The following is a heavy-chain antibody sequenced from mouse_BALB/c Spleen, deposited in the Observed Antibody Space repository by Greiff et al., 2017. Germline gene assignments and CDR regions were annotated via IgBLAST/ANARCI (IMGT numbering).Heavy chain of an antibody. CDR3: ARLGDCYPAY. CDR2: IYPGDGDT. CDR1: GYAFSSSW. J-gene: IGHJ3*01. Sequence: QVQLQQSGPELVKPGASVKISCKASGYAFSSSWMNWVKQRPGQGLEWIGRIYPGDGDTNYNGKFKGKATLTADKSSSTAYMQLSSLTSVDSAVYFCARLGDCYPAYWGQGTLVTVSA. D-gene: IGHD3-3*01. V-gene: IGHV1-82*01.